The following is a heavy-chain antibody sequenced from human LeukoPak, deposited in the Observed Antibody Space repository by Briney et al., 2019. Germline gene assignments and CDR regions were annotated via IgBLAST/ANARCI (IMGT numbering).Heavy chain of an antibody. V-gene: IGHV3-30-3*01. CDR2: ISYDGSTK. Sequence: GGSQRLSCAASGFTFSSYAMHWVRQAPGRGLEWVALISYDGSTKYYADSMKGRFTISRDNSKNTLSLQMNSLRGDDTAVYYCARANIAGLGDYWGQRTLPTVSS. CDR3: ARANIAGLGDY. CDR1: GFTFSSYA. D-gene: IGHD6-13*01. J-gene: IGHJ4*01.